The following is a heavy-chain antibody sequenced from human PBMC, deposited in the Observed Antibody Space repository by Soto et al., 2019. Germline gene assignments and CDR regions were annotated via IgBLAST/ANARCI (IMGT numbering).Heavy chain of an antibody. Sequence: PSETLSLTCTVSGGSISSYYWSWIRQPAGKGLEWIGRIYTSGSTNYNPSLKSRVTMSVDTSKNQFPLKLSSVTAADTAVYYCARSIRSHRRRYSGHERYYYYGMDVWGQGTTVTVSS. J-gene: IGHJ6*02. CDR2: IYTSGST. V-gene: IGHV4-4*07. D-gene: IGHD5-12*01. CDR1: GGSISSYY. CDR3: ARSIRSHRRRYSGHERYYYYGMDV.